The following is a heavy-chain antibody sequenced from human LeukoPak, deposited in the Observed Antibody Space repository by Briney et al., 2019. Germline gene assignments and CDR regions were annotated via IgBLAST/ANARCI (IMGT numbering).Heavy chain of an antibody. J-gene: IGHJ4*02. CDR2: IPYDGSNK. V-gene: IGHV3-30*04. D-gene: IGHD6-13*01. CDR3: VRGTYSSSWSNFAY. CDR1: GFTFSSYA. Sequence: PGGSLRLSCAASGFTFSSYAMHWVRQAPGKGLGLVALIPYDGSNKYYADSVKGRFTVSRDTSKNTLYLQMNTLRAEDTAVYYCVRGTYSSSWSNFAYCGEGTLVTVSS.